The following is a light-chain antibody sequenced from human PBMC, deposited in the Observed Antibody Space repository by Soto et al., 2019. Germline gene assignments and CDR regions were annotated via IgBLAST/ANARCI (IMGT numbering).Light chain of an antibody. Sequence: EIVLRESPGTLPLSPGERATLSCGASQRVSSNYLAWHQQKPGQAPRLLIYGAANRATGIPDRFSGSASGTDFTLTISRLEPEDFAVYYCQRYGSSGTFGQGTKVDI. CDR3: QRYGSSGT. CDR1: QRVSSNY. J-gene: IGKJ1*01. V-gene: IGKV3-20*01. CDR2: GAA.